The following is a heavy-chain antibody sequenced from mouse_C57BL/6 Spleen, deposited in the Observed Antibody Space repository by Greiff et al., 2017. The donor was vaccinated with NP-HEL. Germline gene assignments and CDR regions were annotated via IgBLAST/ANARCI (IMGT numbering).Heavy chain of an antibody. J-gene: IGHJ2*01. CDR1: GYTFTSYW. CDR3: ARKLYYGSSYGVDY. V-gene: IGHV1-64*01. CDR2: IHPNSGST. Sequence: VQLQQPGAELVKPGASVKLSCKASGYTFTSYWMHWVKQRPGQGLEWIGMIHPNSGSTNYNEKFKSKATLTVDKSSSTAYMQLSSLTSEDSAVYYCARKLYYGSSYGVDYWGQGTTLTVSS. D-gene: IGHD1-1*01.